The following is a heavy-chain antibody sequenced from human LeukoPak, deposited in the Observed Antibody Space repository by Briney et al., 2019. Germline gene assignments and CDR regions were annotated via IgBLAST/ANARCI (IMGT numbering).Heavy chain of an antibody. CDR3: ATNSGYDRDGMDV. CDR2: IIPIFGIA. D-gene: IGHD5-12*01. V-gene: IGHV1-69*04. CDR1: GGTFSSYA. J-gene: IGHJ6*02. Sequence: ASVKVSCKASGGTFSSYAISWVRQAPGQGLEWMGRIIPIFGIANYAQKFQGRVTITADKSTSTAYMELSSLRSEDTAVHYCATNSGYDRDGMDVWGQGTTVTVSS.